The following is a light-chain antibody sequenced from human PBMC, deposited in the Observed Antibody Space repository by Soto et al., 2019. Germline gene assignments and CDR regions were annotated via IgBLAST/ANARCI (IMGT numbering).Light chain of an antibody. J-gene: IGKJ1*01. CDR1: QSVGSN. V-gene: IGKV3-15*01. CDR2: GAS. CDR3: QQYNSWPEWT. Sequence: EIVMTQSPATLSVSPGERATLSCRASQSVGSNLAWYQQKPGQAPRLLIYGASTRATGIPARFSGSGSGTEFTLTISSLQSEDFAVYYCQQYNSWPEWTIGQETKVEIK.